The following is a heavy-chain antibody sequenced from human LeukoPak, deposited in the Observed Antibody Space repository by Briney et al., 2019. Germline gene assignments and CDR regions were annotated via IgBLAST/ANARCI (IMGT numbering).Heavy chain of an antibody. Sequence: PSQTLSLTCTVSGGSISSGSYYWSWIRQPPGKGLEWIGYIYHSGSTYYNPSLKSRVTISVDRSKNQFSLKLSSVTAADTAVYYCARLVAATGNFDYWGRGTLVTVSS. V-gene: IGHV4-30-2*01. CDR3: ARLVAATGNFDY. CDR1: GGSISSGSYY. D-gene: IGHD6-13*01. J-gene: IGHJ4*02. CDR2: IYHSGST.